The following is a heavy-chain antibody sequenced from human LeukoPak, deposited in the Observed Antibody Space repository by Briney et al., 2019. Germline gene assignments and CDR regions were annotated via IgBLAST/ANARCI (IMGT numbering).Heavy chain of an antibody. J-gene: IGHJ6*03. CDR2: IIPIFGTA. Sequence: GSSVKVSCKASGGTFSSYAISWVRQAPGQGLEWMGGIIPIFGTANYAQKFQGRVTITADESTSTAYMELSSLRTEDTAVYYCARAGGNYALGRGYYYYYMDVWGKGNTVPVSS. CDR1: GGTFSSYA. V-gene: IGHV1-69*01. D-gene: IGHD4-11*01. CDR3: ARAGGNYALGRGYYYYYMDV.